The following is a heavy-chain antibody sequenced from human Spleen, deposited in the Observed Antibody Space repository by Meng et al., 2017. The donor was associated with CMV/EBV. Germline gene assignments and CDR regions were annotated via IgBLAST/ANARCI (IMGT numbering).Heavy chain of an antibody. J-gene: IGHJ5*02. V-gene: IGHV4-61*01. CDR2: YSAST. CDR3: ARGPRWGQFLSWFDP. D-gene: IGHD7-27*01. CDR1: GGFVSSGCY. Sequence: QVQLQESGPGLVKSSETLSLTCTVSGGFVSSGCYYSASTKNNPSLKSRVTISVDTSKNQFSLNLNSLTAADTAVYYCARGPRWGQFLSWFDPWGQGTLVTVSS.